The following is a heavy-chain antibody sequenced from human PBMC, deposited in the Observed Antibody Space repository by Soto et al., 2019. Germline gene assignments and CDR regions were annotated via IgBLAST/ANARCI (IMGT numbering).Heavy chain of an antibody. Sequence: ASVKVSCKASGYTFTSYDINWVRQATGQGLEWMGWMNPNSGNTGYAQKFQGRVTMTRNTSISTAYMELSSLRSEDTAVYYCARGQGRGVYYWRVGYYYYMDVWGKGTTVTVSS. CDR2: MNPNSGNT. CDR3: ARGQGRGVYYWRVGYYYYMDV. J-gene: IGHJ6*03. V-gene: IGHV1-8*01. CDR1: GYTFTSYD. D-gene: IGHD3-10*01.